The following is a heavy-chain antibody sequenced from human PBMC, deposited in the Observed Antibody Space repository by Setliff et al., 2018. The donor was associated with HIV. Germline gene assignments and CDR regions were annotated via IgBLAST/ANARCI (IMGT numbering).Heavy chain of an antibody. CDR3: ARRTFGSGRIDP. D-gene: IGHD1-26*01. J-gene: IGHJ5*02. V-gene: IGHV4-61*09. Sequence: PSETLSLTCTVSGGSISSGSYCWSWIRQPAGKGLEWIGQIHTSGSTNYNPSLESRVIILVDTSKNQFSLKLTSVNAADTGMYYCARRTFGSGRIDPWGQGTLVTVSS. CDR2: IHTSGST. CDR1: GGSISSGSYC.